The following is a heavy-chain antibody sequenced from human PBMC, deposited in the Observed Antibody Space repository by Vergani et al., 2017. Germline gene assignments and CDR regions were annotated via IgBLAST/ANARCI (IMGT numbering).Heavy chain of an antibody. V-gene: IGHV4-38-2*01. CDR1: DSSIMTNPY. CDR3: AGHRGSGGFFPSSYFYGMDV. Sequence: QVQLQESGPGLVKPSETLTLTCDVSDSSIMTNPYWGWFRQSPGKGLEWIGCIHHSGDTHYNSSLKSRVSISIVSSSKFSLILTSVTAADTAIYYCAGHRGSGGFFPSSYFYGMDVWGHGTTVTVSS. D-gene: IGHD3-10*01. J-gene: IGHJ6*02. CDR2: IHHSGDT.